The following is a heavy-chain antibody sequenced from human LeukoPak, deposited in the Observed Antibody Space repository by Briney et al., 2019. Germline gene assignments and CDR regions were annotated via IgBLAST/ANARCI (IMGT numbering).Heavy chain of an antibody. CDR2: MNPNSGNT. CDR3: ARDRGSSSGYSY. V-gene: IGHV1-8*02. J-gene: IGHJ4*02. Sequence: ASVKVSCKASGYTFTSYGISWVRQAPGQGLEWMGWMNPNSGNTGYAQKFQGRVTMTRNTSISTAYMELSSLRSEDTAVYYCARDRGSSSGYSYWGQGTLVTVSS. CDR1: GYTFTSYG. D-gene: IGHD3-22*01.